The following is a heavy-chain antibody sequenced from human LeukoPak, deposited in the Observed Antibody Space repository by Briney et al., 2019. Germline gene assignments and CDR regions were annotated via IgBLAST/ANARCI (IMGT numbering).Heavy chain of an antibody. CDR2: IYYTGST. Sequence: SETLSLTCTVSGGSISGYYWSWIRQPPGKGLEWIGYIYYTGSTNYNPSLKSRVTISVDTSKNQFSLKLSSVTAADTAVYYCAREAVIVPAALNWFDPWGQGTLVTVSS. D-gene: IGHD2-2*01. V-gene: IGHV4-59*01. CDR1: GGSISGYY. CDR3: AREAVIVPAALNWFDP. J-gene: IGHJ5*02.